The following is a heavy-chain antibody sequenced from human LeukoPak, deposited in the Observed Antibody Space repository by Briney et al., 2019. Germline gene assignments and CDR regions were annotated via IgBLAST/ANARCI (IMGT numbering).Heavy chain of an antibody. J-gene: IGHJ4*02. CDR2: ISSSSSYI. D-gene: IGHD2-8*01. CDR3: ARAENREIYCTNGLCYPPIDY. CDR1: GFTFSSYS. Sequence: GGSLRLSCAASGFTFSSYSMNWVRQAPGKGLEWVSSISSSSSYIYYADSVKGRFTISRDNAKNSLYLQMNSLRAEDTAVYYCARAENREIYCTNGLCYPPIDYWGQGTLVTVSS. V-gene: IGHV3-21*01.